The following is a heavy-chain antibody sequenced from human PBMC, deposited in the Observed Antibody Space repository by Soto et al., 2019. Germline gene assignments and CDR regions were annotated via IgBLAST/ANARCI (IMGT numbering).Heavy chain of an antibody. CDR1: GYTFTIYA. J-gene: IGHJ4*02. Sequence: VASVKVSCKASGYTFTIYAMHWVLQAPGQRLEWMGWINAGNGNTKYSQKFQGRVTITRDTSASTAYMELSSLRSEDTAVYYCAFESITMVRGVPDYSGQRTSVTGS. CDR2: INAGNGNT. D-gene: IGHD3-10*01. CDR3: AFESITMVRGVPDY. V-gene: IGHV1-3*01.